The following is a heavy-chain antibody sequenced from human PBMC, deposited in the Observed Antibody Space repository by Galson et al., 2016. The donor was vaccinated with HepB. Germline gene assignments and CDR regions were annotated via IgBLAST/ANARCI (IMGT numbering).Heavy chain of an antibody. J-gene: IGHJ3*02. V-gene: IGHV3-15*07. Sequence: SLRLSCAASGFIFSNAWMSWVRQAPGKGLEWVGRIKSKTDGGTTDYAAPVKGRFTISRDDFKHTLYLQMNNLSAEDTAVYYCGKTAPYGTGWVGALDIWGQGTKVTVFS. CDR3: GKTAPYGTGWVGALDI. CDR1: GFIFSNAW. CDR2: IKSKTDGGTT. D-gene: IGHD6-25*01.